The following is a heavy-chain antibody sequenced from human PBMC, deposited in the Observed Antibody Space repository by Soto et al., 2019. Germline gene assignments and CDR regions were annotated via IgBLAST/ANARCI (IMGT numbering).Heavy chain of an antibody. V-gene: IGHV4-4*02. Sequence: QVQLQESGPGLVKPSGTLSLTCAVSSGSISSSNWWSWVRQPQGKGLEWIGEIYHSGSTNYNPSLKSRVTISVDKSKNQFSLKLSSVTAADTAVYYCARVRFGELLYYFDYWGQGTLVTVSS. J-gene: IGHJ4*02. CDR3: ARVRFGELLYYFDY. D-gene: IGHD3-10*01. CDR2: IYHSGST. CDR1: SGSISSSNW.